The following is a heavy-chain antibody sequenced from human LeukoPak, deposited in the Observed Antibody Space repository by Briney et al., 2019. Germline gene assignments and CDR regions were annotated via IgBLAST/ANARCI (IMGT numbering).Heavy chain of an antibody. CDR2: IKYDGSAK. V-gene: IGHV3-7*01. Sequence: PGGSLRLSCVASGISVTGDWMSWVRQAPGKGLEWVANIKYDGSAKYYADSVEGRFTISRDNAKKSLYLQMDSLRVEDTAVYYCARKNSFDFWGQGTMVTVSS. J-gene: IGHJ3*01. CDR1: GISVTGDW. CDR3: ARKNSFDF.